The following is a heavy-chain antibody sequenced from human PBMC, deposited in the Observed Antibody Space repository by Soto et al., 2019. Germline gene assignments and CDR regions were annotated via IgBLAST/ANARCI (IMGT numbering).Heavy chain of an antibody. J-gene: IGHJ6*02. Sequence: ASVKVSCKASGYTFTSYYMHWVRQAPGQGLEWMGIINPSGGSTSYAQKFQGRVTMTRDTSTSTVYMELSSLRSEDTAVYYCARDRAYYYGSGSRYYYGMDVWRQGTTVTVSS. CDR3: ARDRAYYYGSGSRYYYGMDV. CDR1: GYTFTSYY. V-gene: IGHV1-46*01. D-gene: IGHD3-10*01. CDR2: INPSGGST.